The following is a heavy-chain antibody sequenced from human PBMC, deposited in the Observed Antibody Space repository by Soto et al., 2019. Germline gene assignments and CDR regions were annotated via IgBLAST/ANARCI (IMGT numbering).Heavy chain of an antibody. CDR1: GFTCSGYA. D-gene: IGHD6-19*01. CDR3: AKGTQWLVFDY. V-gene: IGHV3-23*01. CDR2: ISGNGGST. Sequence: PGGSLRLCCAASGFTCSGYAMSWVLQGAGKGRAWVSAISGNGGSTYYAASVKGRFTISRDNSMHALYLQMNSLRAEGTAQYYCAKGTQWLVFDYWGQGTLVTVSS. J-gene: IGHJ4*02.